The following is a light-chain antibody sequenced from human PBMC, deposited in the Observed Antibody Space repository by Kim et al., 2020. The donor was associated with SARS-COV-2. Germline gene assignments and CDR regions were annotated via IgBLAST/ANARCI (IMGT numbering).Light chain of an antibody. CDR2: DVL. J-gene: IGLJ3*02. V-gene: IGLV2-14*03. CDR1: ISDIGIYDY. Sequence: GQSITISCTGTISDIGIYDYVSWYQQHPGKAPKLMIYDVLNRPSGLSNRFSGSKSGNTASLTISGLQAEDEADYYCSSYTSSSTWVFGGGTKVTVL. CDR3: SSYTSSSTWV.